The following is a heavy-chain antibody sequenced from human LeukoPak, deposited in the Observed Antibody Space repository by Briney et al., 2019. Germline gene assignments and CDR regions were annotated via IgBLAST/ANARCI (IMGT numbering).Heavy chain of an antibody. CDR2: IYYSGST. J-gene: IGHJ4*02. Sequence: SETLSLTCTVSGGSISSTSYYWGWIRQPPGEGLDWIGSIYYSGSTYYNPSLKSRVTISVDTSKNQFSLKLSSVTAADTAVYYCASRTYYYDSSGYYSFDYWGQGTLVTVSS. CDR3: ASRTYYYDSSGYYSFDY. D-gene: IGHD3-22*01. V-gene: IGHV4-39*07. CDR1: GGSISSTSYY.